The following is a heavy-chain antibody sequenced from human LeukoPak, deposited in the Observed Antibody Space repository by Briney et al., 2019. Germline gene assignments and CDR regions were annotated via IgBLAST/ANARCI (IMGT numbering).Heavy chain of an antibody. D-gene: IGHD3-3*01. V-gene: IGHV1-18*01. J-gene: IGHJ6*02. CDR2: ISAYNGNT. Sequence: ASVKVSCKASGYTFTSYGISWVRQAPGQGLEWIGWISAYNGNTNYAQKLQGRVTMTTDTSTSTAYMELRSLRSDDTAVYYCARDSPRYDFWSGYRPRYGMDVWGQGTTVTVSS. CDR3: ARDSPRYDFWSGYRPRYGMDV. CDR1: GYTFTSYG.